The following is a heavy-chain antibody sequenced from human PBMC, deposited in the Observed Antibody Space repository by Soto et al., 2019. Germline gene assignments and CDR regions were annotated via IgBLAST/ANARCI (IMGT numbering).Heavy chain of an antibody. J-gene: IGHJ4*02. CDR2: IRSKANSYAT. CDR1: GFTFSGSA. V-gene: IGHV3-73*02. D-gene: IGHD3-22*01. CDR3: TRFHLWGYDSSGYYKD. Sequence: EVQLVESGGGLVQPGGSLKLSCAASGFTFSGSAMHWVRQASGKGLEWVGRIRSKANSYATAYAASVKGRFTISRDDSKNTAYLQMNSLKTEDTAVYYCTRFHLWGYDSSGYYKDWGQGTLVTVSS.